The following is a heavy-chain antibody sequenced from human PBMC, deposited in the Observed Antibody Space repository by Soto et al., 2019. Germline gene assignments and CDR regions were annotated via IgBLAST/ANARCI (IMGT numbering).Heavy chain of an antibody. Sequence: EVQLVESGGGLVKPGGSLRLSCAASGFTFSSYSMNWVRQAPGKGLEWVSSISSSSSYIYYADSVKGRFTISRDNAKNSLYLQMNSLRDEDTAVYYCATTVTTFFDYWGQGTLVTVSS. CDR3: ATTVTTFFDY. V-gene: IGHV3-21*01. J-gene: IGHJ4*02. D-gene: IGHD4-4*01. CDR2: ISSSSSYI. CDR1: GFTFSSYS.